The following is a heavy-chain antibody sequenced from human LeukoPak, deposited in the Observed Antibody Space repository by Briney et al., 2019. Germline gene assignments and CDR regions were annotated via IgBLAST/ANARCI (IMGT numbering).Heavy chain of an antibody. CDR1: GFTFSHCA. V-gene: IGHV3-33*06. CDR3: AKDAQRGFDYSNSLES. D-gene: IGHD4-11*01. CDR2: IWNDGSDK. Sequence: GGSLRLSCVTSGFTFSHCAMHWVRQAPGKGLEWVAVIWNDGSDKYYGDSVKGRFTISRDNAKKTVYLQMNSLRVEETAVYYCAKDAQRGFDYSNSLESWGQGALVTVSS. J-gene: IGHJ4*02.